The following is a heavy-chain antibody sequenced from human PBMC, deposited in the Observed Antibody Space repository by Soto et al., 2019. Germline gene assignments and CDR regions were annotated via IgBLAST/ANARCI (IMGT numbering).Heavy chain of an antibody. V-gene: IGHV4-39*01. J-gene: IGHJ5*02. CDR2: IYYSGST. CDR3: ARQEITMVRALNWFDL. Sequence: QLQLQESGPGLVKPSETLSLTCTVSGGSISSSSYYWGWIRQPPGKGLEWIGSIYYSGSTYYNPSLKSRVTISVDTSKNQFFLKLTSVTAADTAVYYCARQEITMVRALNWFDLWGQGTLVTVSS. D-gene: IGHD3-10*01. CDR1: GGSISSSSYY.